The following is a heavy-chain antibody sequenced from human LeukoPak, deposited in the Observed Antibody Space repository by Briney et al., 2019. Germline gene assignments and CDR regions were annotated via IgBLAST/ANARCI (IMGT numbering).Heavy chain of an antibody. V-gene: IGHV4-31*03. CDR2: IYYSDST. Sequence: PSQTLSLTCTVSGGSISSGGYYWSCIRQHPGKGLEWIGNIYYSDSTYNNPSLKSRVTISVATSKNQFSLKLSSVTAADTAVYYCARERYSSGWYYNWFDPWGQGTLVTVSS. J-gene: IGHJ5*02. CDR3: ARERYSSGWYYNWFDP. D-gene: IGHD6-19*01. CDR1: GGSISSGGYY.